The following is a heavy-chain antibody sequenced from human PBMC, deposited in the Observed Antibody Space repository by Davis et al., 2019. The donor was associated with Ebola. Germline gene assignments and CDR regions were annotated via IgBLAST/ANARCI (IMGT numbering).Heavy chain of an antibody. J-gene: IGHJ4*02. D-gene: IGHD3-10*01. CDR1: GYTFTSYA. V-gene: IGHV1-3*01. CDR3: ARPYYFGSGSYLDY. Sequence: AASVKVSCKASGYTFTSYAMYWVRQAPGQRLEWMGWINAGNGNTKYSQKFQGRVTITRDTSASTTYMELSSLGSEDTALYYCARPYYFGSGSYLDYWGQGTLVTVSS. CDR2: INAGNGNT.